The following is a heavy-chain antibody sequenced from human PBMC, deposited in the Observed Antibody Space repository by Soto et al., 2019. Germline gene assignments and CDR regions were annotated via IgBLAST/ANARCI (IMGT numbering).Heavy chain of an antibody. Sequence: GGSLRLSCAASGFTSRYNRMHWVRQAPGKGLEWVSAISGSGGSTYYADSVKGRFTISRDNSKNTLYLQMNSLRAEDTAVYYCAKDFGASPSWGQGTLVTVSS. J-gene: IGHJ5*02. D-gene: IGHD3-10*01. CDR2: ISGSGGST. CDR3: AKDFGASPS. V-gene: IGHV3-23*01. CDR1: GFTSRYNR.